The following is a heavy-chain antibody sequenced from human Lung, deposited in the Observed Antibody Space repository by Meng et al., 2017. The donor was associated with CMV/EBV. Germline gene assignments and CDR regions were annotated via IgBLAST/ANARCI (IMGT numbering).Heavy chain of an antibody. CDR3: ARRYCSGGSCYKQFDY. D-gene: IGHD2-15*01. Sequence: SVXVSCKASGGTFSSYAISWVRQAPGQGLEWMGGIIPILGIANYAQKFQGRVTITADKSTSTAYMELSSLRSEDTAVYYCARRYCSGGSCYKQFDYWGQGTPVTVSS. J-gene: IGHJ4*02. CDR2: IIPILGIA. CDR1: GGTFSSYA. V-gene: IGHV1-69*10.